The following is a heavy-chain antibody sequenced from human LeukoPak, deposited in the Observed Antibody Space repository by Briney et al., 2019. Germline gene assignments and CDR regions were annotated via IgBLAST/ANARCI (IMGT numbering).Heavy chain of an antibody. J-gene: IGHJ3*02. CDR1: GFTFSRND. CDR3: AKDQEGAFDI. V-gene: IGHV3-13*01. CDR2: IGATYDA. Sequence: GGSLRLSCAASGFTFSRNDMHWVRQGIGKGLEWVSTIGATYDAYYLVSVKGRFTISRDNAENCVYLQMHSLRPEDTAVYYCAKDQEGAFDIRGQGTMVTLSS.